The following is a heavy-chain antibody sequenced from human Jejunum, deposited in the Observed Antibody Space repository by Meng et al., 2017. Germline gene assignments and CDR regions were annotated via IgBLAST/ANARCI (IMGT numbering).Heavy chain of an antibody. V-gene: IGHV3-21*01. CDR3: ARGRVVVVGTPSDY. CDR2: ISSTSS. CDR1: GFSFSSYS. D-gene: IGHD2-15*01. J-gene: IGHJ4*02. Sequence: DVRLGESGVGPVKLGGSLSLSCAASGFSFSSYSMHWVRQAPGKGLEWVSSISSTSSYADSVKGRFTISRDNAENSLYLQMNSLRAEDTAVYYCARGRVVVVGTPSDYWGQGTLVTVSS.